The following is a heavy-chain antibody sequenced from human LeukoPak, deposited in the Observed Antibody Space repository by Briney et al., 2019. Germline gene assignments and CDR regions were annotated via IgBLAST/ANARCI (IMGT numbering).Heavy chain of an antibody. Sequence: PSETLSLTCTVSGDSISSSSYYWGWIRQPPGKGLEWIGSFYYSGSTLYNPSLKSRVTISVDTSKNQFSLKMSSVTAADTAVYYCARTYYYDSSGPYYWGQGTLVTVSS. D-gene: IGHD3-22*01. CDR1: GDSISSSSYY. J-gene: IGHJ4*02. V-gene: IGHV4-39*07. CDR2: FYYSGST. CDR3: ARTYYYDSSGPYY.